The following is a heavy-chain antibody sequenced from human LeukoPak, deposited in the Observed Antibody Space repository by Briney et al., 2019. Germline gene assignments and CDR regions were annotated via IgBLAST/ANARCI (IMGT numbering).Heavy chain of an antibody. CDR3: ARDLYSTSFDY. CDR1: GFTFSKYG. D-gene: IGHD6-6*01. CDR2: IRFDGSIE. Sequence: GGSLRLSCVVSGFTFSKYGMPWVRQAPGKGLEWVAGIRFDGSIEYYADSVKGRFTVSRDTPKNTLFLQMNSLRAEDSAVYYCARDLYSTSFDYWGQGTLVTVSS. J-gene: IGHJ4*02. V-gene: IGHV3-33*01.